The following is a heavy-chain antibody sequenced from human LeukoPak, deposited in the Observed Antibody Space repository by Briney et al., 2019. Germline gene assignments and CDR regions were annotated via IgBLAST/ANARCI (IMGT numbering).Heavy chain of an antibody. D-gene: IGHD2-2*01. Sequence: GGSLRLSCAASGLTFSNYEMNWVRQAPGKGLEWVSYISSGSTKYYADSVKGRFTISRDNAKNSLYLQMNSLRAEDTAVYYCARDNRGRTPEIDYWGQGTLVTVSS. CDR1: GLTFSNYE. CDR2: ISSGSTK. CDR3: ARDNRGRTPEIDY. V-gene: IGHV3-48*03. J-gene: IGHJ4*02.